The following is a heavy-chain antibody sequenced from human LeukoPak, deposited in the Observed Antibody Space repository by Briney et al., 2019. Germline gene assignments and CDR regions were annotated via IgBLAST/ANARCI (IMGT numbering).Heavy chain of an antibody. CDR2: IYHSGST. CDR3: ARKESGYSYGYVFDY. CDR1: GYSISSGYY. Sequence: SETLSLXCAVSGYSISSGYYWGWIRQPPGKGLEWIGSIYHSGSTYYNPSLKSRVTISVDTSKNQFSLKLSSVTAADTAVYYCARKESGYSYGYVFDYWGQGTLVTVSS. V-gene: IGHV4-38-2*01. D-gene: IGHD5-18*01. J-gene: IGHJ4*02.